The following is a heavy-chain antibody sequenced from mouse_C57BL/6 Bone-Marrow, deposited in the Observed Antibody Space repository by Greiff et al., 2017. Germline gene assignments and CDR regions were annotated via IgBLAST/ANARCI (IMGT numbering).Heavy chain of an antibody. V-gene: IGHV1-55*01. CDR2: ILPGSGST. J-gene: IGHJ3*01. CDR1: GYTFSNYW. D-gene: IGHD6-1*01. CDR3: ARDSSGGFAY. Sequence: VKLQQSGAELMKPGASVKISCKATGYTFSNYWIGWVKQRPGHGLEWIGEILPGSGSTNYHEKFQGKATFTADTIGNPAYIQLRSRTSEDSAVYYWARDSSGGFAYWGQGTLV.